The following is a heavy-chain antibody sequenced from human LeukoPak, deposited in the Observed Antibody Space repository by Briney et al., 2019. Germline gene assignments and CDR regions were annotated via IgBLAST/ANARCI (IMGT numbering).Heavy chain of an antibody. V-gene: IGHV3-74*01. D-gene: IGHD3-10*01. Sequence: GGSLRLSCAASGFTFSNFWMHWVRQAPGKGLVWVALIYGDGSFTRYADSVKGRFTISRDNAKNTVYLQMNSLRAEDTAVYYCAKDGSMVRGVTHAFDIWGQGTMVTVSS. J-gene: IGHJ3*02. CDR2: IYGDGSFT. CDR1: GFTFSNFW. CDR3: AKDGSMVRGVTHAFDI.